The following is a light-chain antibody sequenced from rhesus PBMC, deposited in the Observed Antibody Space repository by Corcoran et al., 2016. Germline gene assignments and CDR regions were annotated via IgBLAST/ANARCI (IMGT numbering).Light chain of an antibody. V-gene: IGKV1-74*01. CDR2: AAS. CDR1: ENVNNY. J-gene: IGKJ3*01. Sequence: DIQMTQSPSSLSASVGDRVTITCRASENVNNYLHWYQQKPGKAHKLLIYAASTLQSGVPSRLSGSGSGTDYTFTISSLQPEDVATYYCQHSYGTPFTFGPGTKLDIK. CDR3: QHSYGTPFT.